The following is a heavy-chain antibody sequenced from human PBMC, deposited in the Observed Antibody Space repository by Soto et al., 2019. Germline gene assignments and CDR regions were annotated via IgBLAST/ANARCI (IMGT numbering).Heavy chain of an antibody. CDR3: AKDDLGYDFWSGYNRAFDI. Sequence: GGSLRLSCAASGFTFSSYAMSWVRQAPGKGLEWVSAISGSGGSTYYADSVKGRFTISRDNSKNTLYLQMNSLRAEDTAVYYCAKDDLGYDFWSGYNRAFDIWGQGTMVTVSS. V-gene: IGHV3-23*01. J-gene: IGHJ3*02. CDR1: GFTFSSYA. CDR2: ISGSGGST. D-gene: IGHD3-3*01.